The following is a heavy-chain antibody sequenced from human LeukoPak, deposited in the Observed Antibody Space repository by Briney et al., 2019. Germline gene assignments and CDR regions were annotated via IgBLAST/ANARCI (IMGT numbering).Heavy chain of an antibody. CDR2: MNPNSGNT. J-gene: IGHJ6*02. CDR3: ARDLVAARKPYYYYGMDV. CDR1: GYTFTSYD. D-gene: IGHD6-6*01. V-gene: IGHV1-8*01. Sequence: ASVKVSCKASGYTFTSYDINWVRQATGQGLEWMGWMNPNSGNTGYAQKFQGRVTMTRNTSISTAYMELSSLRSEDTAVYYCARDLVAARKPYYYYGMDVWGQGTTVTVSS.